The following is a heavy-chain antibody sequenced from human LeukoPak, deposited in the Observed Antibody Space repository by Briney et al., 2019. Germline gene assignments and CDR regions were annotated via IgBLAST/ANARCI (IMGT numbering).Heavy chain of an antibody. J-gene: IGHJ4*02. CDR3: ARRVGGTPDY. CDR1: GFTFSSYW. V-gene: IGHV3-23*01. D-gene: IGHD1-26*01. Sequence: GGSLRLSCAASGFTFSSYWMHWVRQAPGKGLEWVSAIGGDGRGTDYADSVKGRFTISRDNSKNTLYLEMNSLRADDTARYYCARRVGGTPDYWGPGTLVTVSS. CDR2: IGGDGRGT.